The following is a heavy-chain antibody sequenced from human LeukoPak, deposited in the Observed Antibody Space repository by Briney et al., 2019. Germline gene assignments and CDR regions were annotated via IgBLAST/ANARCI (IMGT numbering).Heavy chain of an antibody. J-gene: IGHJ4*02. CDR3: TTELDY. V-gene: IGHV3-73*01. Sequence: GGSLRLSCAASGFTLSGSAVHWVRQASGKGLEWVGRIRSKTNDYATAYGASVKGRFTISRDDSKNTLYLQMNSLKTEDTAVYYCTTELDYWGQGTLVTVSS. CDR1: GFTLSGSA. CDR2: IRSKTNDYAT.